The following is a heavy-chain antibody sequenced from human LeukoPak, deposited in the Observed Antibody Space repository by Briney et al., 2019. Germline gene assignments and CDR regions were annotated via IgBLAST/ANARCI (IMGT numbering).Heavy chain of an antibody. CDR3: ARFRGIIAAAGNWFDT. V-gene: IGHV4-59*01. J-gene: IGHJ5*02. CDR2: IYYSGST. CDR1: GGSISSYY. Sequence: PSETLSLTCTVSGGSISSYYWSWLRQSPGKGLEWIGYIYYSGSTNYKPSLKSRVTISVDTSKNQFSLRLSSVTAADTAVYYCARFRGIIAAAGNWFDTGGQGTLVTVSS. D-gene: IGHD6-13*01.